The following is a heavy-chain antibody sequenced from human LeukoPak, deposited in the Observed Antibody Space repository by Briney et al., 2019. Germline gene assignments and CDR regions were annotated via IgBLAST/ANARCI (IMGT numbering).Heavy chain of an antibody. CDR3: ARETHRRYSSGWYPDY. Sequence: PGGSLRLSCAASGFTFSSYSMNWVRQAPGKGLEWVSSISSSSSYIYYADSVKGRFTISRDNAKNSLYLQMNSLRAEDTAVYYRARETHRRYSSGWYPDYWGQGTLVTVSS. CDR2: ISSSSSYI. D-gene: IGHD6-19*01. V-gene: IGHV3-21*01. J-gene: IGHJ4*02. CDR1: GFTFSSYS.